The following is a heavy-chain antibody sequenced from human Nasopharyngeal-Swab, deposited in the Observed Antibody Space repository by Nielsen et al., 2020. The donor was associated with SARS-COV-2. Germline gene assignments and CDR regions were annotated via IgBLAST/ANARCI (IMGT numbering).Heavy chain of an antibody. D-gene: IGHD3/OR15-3a*01. V-gene: IGHV3-23*01. CDR3: AKDSDFWTGYSASASDY. Sequence: WIRQPPGKGLEWVSIISDSGDGTYYADSVKGRFTISRDNSRNTLYLQLNSLRADDTAVYYCAKDSDFWTGYSASASDYWGQGTLVTVSS. J-gene: IGHJ4*02. CDR2: ISDSGDGT.